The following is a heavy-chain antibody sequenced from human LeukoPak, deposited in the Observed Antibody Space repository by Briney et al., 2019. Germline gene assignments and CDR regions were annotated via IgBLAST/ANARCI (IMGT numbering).Heavy chain of an antibody. V-gene: IGHV4-39*01. Sequence: SETLSLTCTVSGGSISNSNYYWGWIRQPPGKGLEWIGSIYYSGSTYYNPSLKSRVTISVDTSRNQFSLKLSSVTAADTAVYYCARKAAAASYYNWFDPWGQGTLVTVSS. J-gene: IGHJ5*02. CDR2: IYYSGST. D-gene: IGHD6-13*01. CDR1: GGSISNSNYY. CDR3: ARKAAAASYYNWFDP.